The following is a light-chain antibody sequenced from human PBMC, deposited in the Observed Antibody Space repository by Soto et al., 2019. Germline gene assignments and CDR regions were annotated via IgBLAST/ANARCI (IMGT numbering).Light chain of an antibody. CDR3: QQYGSSHWT. CDR1: QTISIS. J-gene: IGKJ1*01. V-gene: IGKV1-39*01. CDR2: AAS. Sequence: DIQMTQSPSSLSASVGDRVTITCRASQTISISLNWYQLKPGKAPKLLIYAASSLQSGVPSRFSGSGSGTDFTLAISSLQPEDFATYYCQQYGSSHWTCGQGTKVDIK.